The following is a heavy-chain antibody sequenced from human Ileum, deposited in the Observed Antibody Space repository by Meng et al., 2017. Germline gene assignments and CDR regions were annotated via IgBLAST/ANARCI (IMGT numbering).Heavy chain of an antibody. Sequence: QLQLQVSGPGLLEPSETLSLTCVVSSGALTSSGSYWGWVSQSPGKGLEWIATIYYRGTTYYNPSLKSRVTISIDTSKSQVSLEMASVVAADSGLFYCARGTDYGDSYYFDFWGPGFLVTVSS. CDR2: IYYRGTT. D-gene: IGHD4-17*01. V-gene: IGHV4-39*02. CDR1: SGALTSSGSY. CDR3: ARGTDYGDSYYFDF. J-gene: IGHJ4*01.